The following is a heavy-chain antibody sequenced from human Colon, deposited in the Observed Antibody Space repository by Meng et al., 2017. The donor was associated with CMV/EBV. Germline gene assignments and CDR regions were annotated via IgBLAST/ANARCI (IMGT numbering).Heavy chain of an antibody. CDR2: INSNSDGT. V-gene: IGHV1-2*02. J-gene: IGHJ4*02. D-gene: IGHD6-6*01. CDR1: GYTFTDYY. CDR3: ARGHASSSSFDY. Sequence: ASVKVSCKVSGYTFTDYYIFWVRQAPGQGLEWLGWINSNSDGTNYAQKFQGRVTMTRDTSISTAYMELSRLMSDDTALYYCARGHASSSSFDYWGQGTLVTVSS.